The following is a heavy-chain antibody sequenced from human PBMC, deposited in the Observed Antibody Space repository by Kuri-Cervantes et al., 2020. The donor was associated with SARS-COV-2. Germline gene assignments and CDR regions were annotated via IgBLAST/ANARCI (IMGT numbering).Heavy chain of an antibody. CDR3: AKGDYCSSTSCYSYYYYYGMDV. CDR2: IYYSGST. J-gene: IGHJ6*02. CDR1: GGSFSGYY. D-gene: IGHD2-2*01. Sequence: SQTLSLTCAVYGGSFSGYYWSWIRQPPGKGLEWIGYIYYSGSTNYNPSLKSRVTISVDTSKNQFSLKLSSVTAADTAVYYCAKGDYCSSTSCYSYYYYYGMDVWGQGTTVTVSS. V-gene: IGHV4-59*01.